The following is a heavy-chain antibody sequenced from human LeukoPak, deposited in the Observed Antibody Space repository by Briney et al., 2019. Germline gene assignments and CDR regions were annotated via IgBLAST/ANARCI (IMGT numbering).Heavy chain of an antibody. D-gene: IGHD5-24*01. V-gene: IGHV3-48*01. CDR1: GFTFSSYS. J-gene: IGHJ4*02. CDR2: ISSSSSTI. CDR3: ARDRPRWLHYKVHDY. Sequence: GGSLRLSXAASGFTFSSYSMNWVRQAPGKGLEWVSYISSSSSTIYYADSVKGRFTISRDNAKNSLYLQMNSLRAEDTAVYYCARDRPRWLHYKVHDYWGQGTLVTVSS.